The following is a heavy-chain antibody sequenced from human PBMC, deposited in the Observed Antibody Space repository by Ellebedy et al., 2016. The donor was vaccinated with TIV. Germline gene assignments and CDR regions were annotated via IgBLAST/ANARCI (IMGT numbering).Heavy chain of an antibody. D-gene: IGHD2-21*01. J-gene: IGHJ5*01. CDR3: ANMAWGNEDYSVDS. V-gene: IGHV3-30*18. CDR1: GFTFSDYY. CDR2: IANDGRNK. Sequence: GESLKISXAASGFTFSDYYMSWIRQAPGKGLEWVAVIANDGRNKYYGDSVKGRFTISRDNSKNTLYLQMNSLKVEDTAVYYCANMAWGNEDYSVDSWGQGTLVTVSS.